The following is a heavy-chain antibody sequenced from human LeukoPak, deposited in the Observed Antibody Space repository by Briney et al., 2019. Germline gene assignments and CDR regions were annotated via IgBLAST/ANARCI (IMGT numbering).Heavy chain of an antibody. V-gene: IGHV1-2*02. J-gene: IGHJ3*01. CDR1: GYTFTGYY. D-gene: IGHD3-22*01. Sequence: ASVKVSCKASGYTFTGYYMHWVRQAPGQGLEWMGWINPNSGGTNYAQKFQGRVTMTRDTSIRTAYMELSRLRSDDTAVYYCARGGDYYDSSGYSDDAFDLWGQGTMVTVSS. CDR2: INPNSGGT. CDR3: ARGGDYYDSSGYSDDAFDL.